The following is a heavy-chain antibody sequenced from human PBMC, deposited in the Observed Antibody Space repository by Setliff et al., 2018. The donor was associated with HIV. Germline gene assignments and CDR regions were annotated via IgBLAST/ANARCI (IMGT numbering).Heavy chain of an antibody. CDR2: IYYSGST. J-gene: IGHJ4*02. CDR3: ARDSDYYDSSGRHIRLFDY. V-gene: IGHV4-61*01. CDR1: GDPMSSTSHY. Sequence: SETLSLTCTVSGDPMSSTSHYWSWIRQPPGKGLEWIGYIYYSGSTNYNPSLKSRVTISVDTSKNQFSLKLSSVTATDTAVYYCARDSDYYDSSGRHIRLFDYWGQGTLVTVSS. D-gene: IGHD3-22*01.